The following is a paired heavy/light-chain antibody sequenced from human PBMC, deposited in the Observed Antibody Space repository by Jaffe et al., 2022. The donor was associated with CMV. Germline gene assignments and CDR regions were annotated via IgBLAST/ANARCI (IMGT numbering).Heavy chain of an antibody. J-gene: IGHJ6*02. Sequence: EVQLVESGGGLVKPGGSLRLSCAASGFTFSSYSMNWVRQAPGKGLEWVSSISSSSSYIYYADSVKGRFTISRDNAKNSLYLQMNSLRAEDTAVYYCARDLSVLGSGGPRDYYYGMDVWGQGTTVTVSS. CDR2: ISSSSSYI. CDR3: ARDLSVLGSGGPRDYYYGMDV. V-gene: IGHV3-21*01. CDR1: GFTFSSYS. D-gene: IGHD6-19*01.
Light chain of an antibody. CDR1: KLGDKY. J-gene: IGLJ2*01. Sequence: SYELTQPPSVSVSPGQTASITCSGDKLGDKYACWYQQKPGQSPVLVIYQDSKRPSGIPERFSGSNSGNTATLTISGTQAMDEADYYCQAWDSSTSVVFGGGTKLTVL. CDR2: QDS. CDR3: QAWDSSTSVV. V-gene: IGLV3-1*01.